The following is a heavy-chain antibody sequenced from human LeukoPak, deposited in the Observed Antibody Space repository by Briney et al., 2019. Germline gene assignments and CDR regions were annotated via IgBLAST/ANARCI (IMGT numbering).Heavy chain of an antibody. J-gene: IGHJ4*02. D-gene: IGHD3-10*01. V-gene: IGHV4-34*01. CDR2: INHSGST. CDR1: GESFSGYY. CDR3: ARGSLSYYYGSFDY. Sequence: PSETLSLTCAVYGESFSGYYWSWIRQPPGKGLEWIGEINHSGSTNYNPSLKSRVTISVDTSKNQFSLKLSSVTAADTAVYYCARGSLSYYYGSFDYWGQGTLVTVSS.